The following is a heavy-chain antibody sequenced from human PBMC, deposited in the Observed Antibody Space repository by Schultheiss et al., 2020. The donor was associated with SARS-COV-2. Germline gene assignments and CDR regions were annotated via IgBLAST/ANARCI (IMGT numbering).Heavy chain of an antibody. D-gene: IGHD6-13*01. CDR1: GYTFTGYY. J-gene: IGHJ6*02. V-gene: IGHV1-2*02. CDR2: INHNSGGT. Sequence: ASVKVSCKASGYTFTGYYMHWVRQAPGQGLEWMGWINHNSGGTNYAQKFQGRVTMTRDTSISTAYMELSRLRSDDTAVYYCARGGIPELVLYYGMDVWGQGTTVTVSS. CDR3: ARGGIPELVLYYGMDV.